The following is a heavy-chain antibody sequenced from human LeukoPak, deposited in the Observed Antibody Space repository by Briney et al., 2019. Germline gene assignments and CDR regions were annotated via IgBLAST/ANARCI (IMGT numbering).Heavy chain of an antibody. CDR1: GFTITTFA. J-gene: IGHJ4*02. Sequence: GGSLRLSCAASGFTITTFAMSWVRQAPGKGLEWVSAISGGGGSSYFADSVKGRFTISRDKSKNTLYLQMNSLRAEDTAVYYCAKVGRIREFDYWGQGTLVTVSS. D-gene: IGHD2-15*01. V-gene: IGHV3-23*01. CDR2: ISGGGGSS. CDR3: AKVGRIREFDY.